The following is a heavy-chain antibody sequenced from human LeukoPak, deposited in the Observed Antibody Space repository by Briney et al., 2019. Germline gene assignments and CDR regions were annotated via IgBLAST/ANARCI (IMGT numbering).Heavy chain of an antibody. D-gene: IGHD6-13*01. CDR1: GDSIGTSNSY. CDR3: ARRVGVTSAGEYFYYMDV. Sequence: SGTLSHTCTVSGDSIGTSNSYWGWIRQPPGKGLEWIGSIYYSGNTNYNPSLKSRVTISVDTSKNQFSLKLNSVTAADTAVYYCARRVGVTSAGEYFYYMDVWGTGTTVTISS. J-gene: IGHJ6*03. CDR2: IYYSGNT. V-gene: IGHV4-39*07.